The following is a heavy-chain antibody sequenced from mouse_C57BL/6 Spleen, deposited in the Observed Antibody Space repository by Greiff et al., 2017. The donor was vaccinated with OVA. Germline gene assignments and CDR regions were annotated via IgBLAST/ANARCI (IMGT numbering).Heavy chain of an antibody. CDR1: GFSLTSYG. CDR2: IWRGGST. CDR3: AKKAYDGYAMDY. V-gene: IGHV2-5*01. D-gene: IGHD2-3*01. J-gene: IGHJ4*01. Sequence: VQLQESGPGLVQPSQSLSITCTVSGFSLTSYGVHWVRQSPGKGLEWLGVIWRGGSTDYNAAFMSRLSITKDNSKSQVFFKMNSLQADDTAIYYCAKKAYDGYAMDYWGQGTSVTVSS.